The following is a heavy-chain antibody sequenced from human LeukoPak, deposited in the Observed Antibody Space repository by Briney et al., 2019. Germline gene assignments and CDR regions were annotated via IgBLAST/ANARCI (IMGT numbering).Heavy chain of an antibody. CDR1: GGSIRSGGDY. D-gene: IGHD6-6*01. V-gene: IGHV4-31*03. Sequence: TSETLSLTCTVSGGSIRSGGDYWSWIRQLPGKGLEWIGYIDYSGAAYYNPSLKSRVTISIDTSKNQFSVKLSSVTAADTAVYYCARDSYSSSIRWFDSWGQGTLVIVSS. CDR3: ARDSYSSSIRWFDS. J-gene: IGHJ5*01. CDR2: IDYSGAA.